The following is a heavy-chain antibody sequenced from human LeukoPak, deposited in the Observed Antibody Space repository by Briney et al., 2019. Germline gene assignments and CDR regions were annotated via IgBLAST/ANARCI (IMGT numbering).Heavy chain of an antibody. CDR2: ISYDGSNK. CDR1: GFTFSSYA. Sequence: GRSLRLSCAASGFTFSSYAMHWVRQAPGKGLEWVAVISYDGSNKYYADSVKDRFTISRDNSKNTLYLQMNSLRAEDTAVYYCARARSSSWYIGPDYWGQGTLVTVSS. V-gene: IGHV3-30-3*02. CDR3: ARARSSSWYIGPDY. D-gene: IGHD6-13*01. J-gene: IGHJ4*02.